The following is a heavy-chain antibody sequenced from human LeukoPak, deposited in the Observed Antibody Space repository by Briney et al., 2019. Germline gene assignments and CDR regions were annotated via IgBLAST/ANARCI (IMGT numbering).Heavy chain of an antibody. CDR3: ASETLDYGDSAFGY. Sequence: PSQTLSLTCTASGGSISSGSYYWSWIPQPAGKGLEWFGRIYTSGSTNDNPSLNSGVTISVATSKNHFSLKLSSVTAADTAVYYCASETLDYGDSAFGYWGQGTLVTVSS. CDR2: IYTSGST. V-gene: IGHV4-61*02. J-gene: IGHJ4*02. D-gene: IGHD4-17*01. CDR1: GGSISSGSYY.